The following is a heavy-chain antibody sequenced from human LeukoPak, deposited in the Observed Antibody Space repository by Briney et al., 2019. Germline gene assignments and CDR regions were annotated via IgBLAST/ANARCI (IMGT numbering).Heavy chain of an antibody. Sequence: PGGSLRLSCAASGFTFSSYGMHWVRQAPGKGLEWVAVIWYDGSNKYYADSVKGRFTIPRDNSKNTLYLQMNSLRAEDTAVYYCAKDSEYCGGDCYSGAGHWGQGTLVTVSS. J-gene: IGHJ4*02. CDR2: IWYDGSNK. D-gene: IGHD2-21*02. CDR3: AKDSEYCGGDCYSGAGH. CDR1: GFTFSSYG. V-gene: IGHV3-33*06.